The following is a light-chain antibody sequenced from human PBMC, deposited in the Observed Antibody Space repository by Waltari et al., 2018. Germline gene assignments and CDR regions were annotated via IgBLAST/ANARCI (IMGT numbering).Light chain of an antibody. J-gene: IGKJ1*01. CDR3: QQYNHYSWT. V-gene: IGKV1-5*03. CDR1: QSVRTF. Sequence: DIRMTQSPSTLSASVGDRVTITCRASQSVRTFLAWYQQKPGKAPKLLIYRASTLESGVPSRFAGSGSETEFTLTISGLQPDDFATYYCQQYNHYSWTFGQGTEVDIK. CDR2: RAS.